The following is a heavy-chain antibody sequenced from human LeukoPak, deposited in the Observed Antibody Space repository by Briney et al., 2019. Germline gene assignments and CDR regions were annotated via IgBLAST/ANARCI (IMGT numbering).Heavy chain of an antibody. V-gene: IGHV3-7*03. CDR3: AKDKMELDYGMDV. CDR2: IKEDGTEK. J-gene: IGHJ6*02. Sequence: PGGSLRLSCAASGFTFSNYWMSWVRQAPGKGLEWVANIKEDGTEKYYVDSVKGRFTISRDNAKNSLYLQMNSLRAEDTALYYCAKDKMELDYGMDVWGQGTTVTVSS. D-gene: IGHD1-26*01. CDR1: GFTFSNYW.